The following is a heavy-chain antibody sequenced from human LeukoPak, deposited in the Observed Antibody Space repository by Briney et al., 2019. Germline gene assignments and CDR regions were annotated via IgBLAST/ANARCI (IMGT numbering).Heavy chain of an antibody. V-gene: IGHV4-61*02. CDR1: GGSISSGSYY. J-gene: IGHJ6*03. CDR3: ARAPYGSATNNYYMDV. D-gene: IGHD3-10*01. Sequence: SETLSLTCTVSGGSISSGSYYWSWIRQPAGKGLEWIGRIYTSGSTNYNPSLKSRVTISVDTSKNQFSLKLSSVTAADTAVYYCARAPYGSATNNYYMDVWGKGTTVTVSS. CDR2: IYTSGST.